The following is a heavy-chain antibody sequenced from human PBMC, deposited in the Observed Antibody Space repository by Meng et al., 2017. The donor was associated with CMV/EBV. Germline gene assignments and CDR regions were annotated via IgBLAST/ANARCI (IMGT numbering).Heavy chain of an antibody. D-gene: IGHD5-18*01. CDR2: INPNSGGT. V-gene: IGHV1-2*02. CDR1: GYTFTGYY. Sequence: KASGYTFTGYYMHWVRQAPGQGLEWMGWINPNSGGTNYAQKFQGRVTMTRDTSISTAYMELSRLRSDGTAVYYCALGGSYGSDNWFDPWGQGTLVTVSS. CDR3: ALGGSYGSDNWFDP. J-gene: IGHJ5*02.